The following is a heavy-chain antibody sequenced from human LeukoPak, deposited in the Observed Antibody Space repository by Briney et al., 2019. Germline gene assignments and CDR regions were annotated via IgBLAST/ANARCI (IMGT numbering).Heavy chain of an antibody. CDR1: GLSLSTSGVG. Sequence: SGPTLLKPTPTLTLTCTFSGLSLSTSGVGVGWIRQPPGKALEWLALIYWNDDKRYSPSLKSRLTITKDPSKNQVVLTMTNMDPVDTATYYCAHVPGHMITFGGVIVIFDWFDPWGQGTLVTVSS. CDR2: IYWNDDK. V-gene: IGHV2-5*01. D-gene: IGHD3-16*02. CDR3: AHVPGHMITFGGVIVIFDWFDP. J-gene: IGHJ5*02.